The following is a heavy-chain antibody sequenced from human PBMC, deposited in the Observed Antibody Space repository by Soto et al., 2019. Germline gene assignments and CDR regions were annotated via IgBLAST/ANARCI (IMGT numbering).Heavy chain of an antibody. D-gene: IGHD3-3*01. CDR3: ARLGESGRPFEY. V-gene: IGHV1-18*01. J-gene: IGHJ4*02. CDR1: GYTFTNYA. Sequence: QVQLVQSGAEVRKPGASVKVSCKASGYTFTNYAISWVRQAPGQGLEWMGWISCYNGFTKYAQKIRGRVTMTADTSTTTAYMELRNLRSDDTAVYYCARLGESGRPFEYWGQGTLVTVSP. CDR2: ISCYNGFT.